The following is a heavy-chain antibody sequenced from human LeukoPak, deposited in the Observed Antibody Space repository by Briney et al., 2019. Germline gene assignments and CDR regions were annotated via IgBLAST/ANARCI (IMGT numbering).Heavy chain of an antibody. CDR3: ARDLLGYCSSTSCQEDWFDP. Sequence: PGGSLRLSCAASGFTFSSYWMSWVRQAPGKGLEWVANIKQDGSEKYYVDSVKGRFTISRDNAKNSLYLQMNSLRAEDTAVYYCARDLLGYCSSTSCQEDWFDPWGQGTLVTVSS. J-gene: IGHJ5*02. D-gene: IGHD2-2*01. CDR1: GFTFSSYW. CDR2: IKQDGSEK. V-gene: IGHV3-7*03.